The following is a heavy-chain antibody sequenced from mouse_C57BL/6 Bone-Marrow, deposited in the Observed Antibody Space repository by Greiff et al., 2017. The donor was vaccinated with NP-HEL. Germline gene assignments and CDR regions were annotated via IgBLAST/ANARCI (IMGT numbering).Heavy chain of an antibody. J-gene: IGHJ1*03. CDR2: ISNGGGST. D-gene: IGHD1-1*01. CDR3: ARHMYGSSYWYFDV. Sequence: EVKLVESGGGLVQPGGSLKLSCAASGFTFSDYYMYWVRQTPEKRLEWVAYISNGGGSTYYPDTVKGRFTISRDNAKNTLYLQMSRLKSEDTAMYYCARHMYGSSYWYFDVWGTGTTVTVSS. V-gene: IGHV5-12*01. CDR1: GFTFSDYY.